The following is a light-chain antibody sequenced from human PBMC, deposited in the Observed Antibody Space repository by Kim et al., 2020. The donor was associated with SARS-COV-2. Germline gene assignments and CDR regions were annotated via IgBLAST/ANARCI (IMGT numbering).Light chain of an antibody. J-gene: IGLJ2*01. V-gene: IGLV2-14*03. CDR3: SAYAGVDSRI. Sequence: QSIPISCTGITNDRIYYDFMAGYKPQPGKAPTLIIYDVALRPSGVSNRFSGSQSGNTASLTISGLQAEDEADYYCSAYAGVDSRIFVGGTQLT. CDR2: DVA. CDR1: TNDRIYYDF.